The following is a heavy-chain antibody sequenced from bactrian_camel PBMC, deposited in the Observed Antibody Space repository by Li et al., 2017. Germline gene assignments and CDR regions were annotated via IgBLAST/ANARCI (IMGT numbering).Heavy chain of an antibody. CDR2: IVSDGTT. J-gene: IGHJ4*01. D-gene: IGHD1*01. Sequence: HVQLVESGGGSVQAGGSLRLSCAGSGYVYAGCSVAWYRQAPGKERELVSSIVSDGTTYDADSIKGRFTISHDTAKNAVFLQMNSLKPEDTADYYCAAGESWMNALQLLGGCPSGQGTQVTVS. CDR1: GYVYAGCS. V-gene: IGHV3S53*01.